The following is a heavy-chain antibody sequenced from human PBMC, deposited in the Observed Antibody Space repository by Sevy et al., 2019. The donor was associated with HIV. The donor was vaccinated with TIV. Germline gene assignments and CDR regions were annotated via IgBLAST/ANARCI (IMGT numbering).Heavy chain of an antibody. CDR1: GFTFDDYA. V-gene: IGHV3-23*01. D-gene: IGHD3-3*01. J-gene: IGHJ5*01. CDR3: AKYGSRIWNRHNWFDS. Sequence: GGCLRLSCAASGFTFDDYALSWVRQAPGMGLEGVSSIRGTGETYYTDSVKGRFTVSRDYSKTTMFLQMIGLRAEDTTVYYCAKYGSRIWNRHNWFDSWGQGTLVSVSS. CDR2: IRGTGET.